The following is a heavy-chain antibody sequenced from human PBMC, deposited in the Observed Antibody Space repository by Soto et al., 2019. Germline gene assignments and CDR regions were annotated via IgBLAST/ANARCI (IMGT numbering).Heavy chain of an antibody. J-gene: IGHJ6*02. D-gene: IGHD6-13*01. CDR1: GFSFISYA. Sequence: GGSLILSWAAAGFSFISYAMSWVRQAQGKGLEWVSAISSSGGSTYYADSVKGRFTISRDNSKNTLYLQMNSLRAEDTAVYYCARDGRYSSSWNYYYYGMDVWGQGTTVTVSS. V-gene: IGHV3-23*01. CDR2: ISSSGGST. CDR3: ARDGRYSSSWNYYYYGMDV.